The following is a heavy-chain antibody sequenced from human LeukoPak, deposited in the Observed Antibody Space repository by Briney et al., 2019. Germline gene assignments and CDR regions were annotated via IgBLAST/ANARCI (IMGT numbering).Heavy chain of an antibody. J-gene: IGHJ6*02. CDR3: AKDGEFEYREVNYYYGMDV. Sequence: GGSLRLSCAASGFTFSSYAMSWVRQAPGKGLEWVSAISGSGGSTYYADSVKGRFTISRDNSKNTLYLQMNSLRAEDTAVYYWAKDGEFEYREVNYYYGMDVWGQGTTVTVSS. V-gene: IGHV3-23*01. D-gene: IGHD6-6*01. CDR1: GFTFSSYA. CDR2: ISGSGGST.